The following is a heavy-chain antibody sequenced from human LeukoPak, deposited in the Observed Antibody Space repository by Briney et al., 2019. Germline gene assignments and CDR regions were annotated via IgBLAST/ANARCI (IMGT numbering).Heavy chain of an antibody. V-gene: IGHV4-31*03. J-gene: IGHJ4*02. CDR3: ARGSNWNYGPPFDY. Sequence: SEILSLTCTVSGGSISSGGYYWSWIRQHPGKGLEWIGYIYYSGSTYYNPSLRSRVTISIDTSKNQFSLKLTSVTAADTAVYYCARGSNWNYGPPFDYWGQGTLVTVSS. CDR1: GGSISSGGYY. D-gene: IGHD1-7*01. CDR2: IYYSGST.